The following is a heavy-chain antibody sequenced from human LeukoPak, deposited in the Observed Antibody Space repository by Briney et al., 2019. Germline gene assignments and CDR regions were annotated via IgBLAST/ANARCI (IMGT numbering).Heavy chain of an antibody. J-gene: IGHJ4*02. Sequence: SETLSLTCAVYGGSFSGYYWSWIRQPPGKGLEWIGNICYSGSTYYNPSLKSRVTISVDTSKNQFSLKLSSVTAADTAVYYCARVRRLLPPLYYFDYWGQGTLVTVSS. CDR1: GGSFSGYY. CDR2: ICYSGST. CDR3: ARVRRLLPPLYYFDY. V-gene: IGHV4-34*01. D-gene: IGHD3-22*01.